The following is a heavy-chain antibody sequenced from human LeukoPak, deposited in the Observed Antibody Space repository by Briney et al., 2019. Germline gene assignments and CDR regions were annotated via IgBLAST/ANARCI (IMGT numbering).Heavy chain of an antibody. D-gene: IGHD3-22*01. J-gene: IGHJ3*02. V-gene: IGHV3-23*01. CDR3: AKDHQRSGYEAFDI. CDR2: INSSGGST. CDR1: RFTFSSYD. Sequence: GSLRFSCAASRFTFSSYDMRRHRQAPGKGLKGVSAINSSGGSTYYADSVKGRFTISRDNTKNTLYLQRKSSRATDMSEYYCAKDHQRSGYEAFDIWGQGTMVTVSS.